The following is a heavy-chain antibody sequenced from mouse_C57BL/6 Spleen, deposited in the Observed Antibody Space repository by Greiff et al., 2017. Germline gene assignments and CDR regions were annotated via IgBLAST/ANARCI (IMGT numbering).Heavy chain of an antibody. V-gene: IGHV5-17*01. D-gene: IGHD2-2*01. J-gene: IGHJ4*01. CDR1: GFTFSDYG. Sequence: EVQVVESGGGLVKPGGSLKLSCAASGFTFSDYGMHWVRQAPEKGLEWVAYISSGSSTIYYADTVKGRFTISRDNAKNTLFLQMTSLRSEDTAMYYCARRGGYDDGGYAMDYWGQGTSVTVSS. CDR3: ARRGGYDDGGYAMDY. CDR2: ISSGSSTI.